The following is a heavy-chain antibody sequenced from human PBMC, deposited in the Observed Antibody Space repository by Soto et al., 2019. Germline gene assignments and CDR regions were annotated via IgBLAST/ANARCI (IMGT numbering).Heavy chain of an antibody. Sequence: EVKLLESGGGLVQPGGSLRLSCAASGFTFSSYSMSWVRQAPGKGLEWVSHITASGGTTYYADSVKGRFTISRDSSRNTLYLQMNSLKTEDTAMYYCIVTTTVTFYYGMDVWGQGTTVTVSS. CDR3: IVTTTVTFYYGMDV. D-gene: IGHD4-17*01. J-gene: IGHJ6*02. CDR1: GFTFSSYS. V-gene: IGHV3-23*01. CDR2: ITASGGTT.